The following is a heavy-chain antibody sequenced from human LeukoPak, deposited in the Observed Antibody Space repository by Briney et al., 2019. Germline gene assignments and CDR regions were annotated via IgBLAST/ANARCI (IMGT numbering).Heavy chain of an antibody. CDR3: ARSRGGYGDYGSWFDP. D-gene: IGHD3-16*01. J-gene: IGHJ5*02. Sequence: SETLSLTCTVSSYSISRGYYWGWIRQPPGKGLEWIGNMFHSGSTYYNPSLKSRVTISVDTSENQFSLTLNSVTAADTAVYYCARSRGGYGDYGSWFDPWGQGILVTVSS. V-gene: IGHV4-38-2*02. CDR1: SYSISRGYY. CDR2: MFHSGST.